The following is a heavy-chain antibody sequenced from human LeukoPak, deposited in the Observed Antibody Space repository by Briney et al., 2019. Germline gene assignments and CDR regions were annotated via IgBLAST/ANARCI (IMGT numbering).Heavy chain of an antibody. Sequence: EGSLRLSCAASGFTFSSYAMHWVRQAPGKGLEWVAVISYDGSNKYYADSVKGRFTISRDNSKNTLYLQMNSLRAEDTAVYYCAREEWNYWGQGTLVTVSS. V-gene: IGHV3-30-3*01. CDR2: ISYDGSNK. J-gene: IGHJ4*02. CDR3: AREEWNY. D-gene: IGHD3-3*01. CDR1: GFTFSSYA.